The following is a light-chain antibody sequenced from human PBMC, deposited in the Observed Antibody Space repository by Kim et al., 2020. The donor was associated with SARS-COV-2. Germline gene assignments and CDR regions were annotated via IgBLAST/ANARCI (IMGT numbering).Light chain of an antibody. CDR1: QSVSSN. J-gene: IGKJ5*01. V-gene: IGKV3-15*01. Sequence: GHPVERDTLSCRASQSVSSNLARYQQKPGQAPGHHIYGASARATGIPARFSGRGSGTEFTLTISSLQSEDFAVYYCQQYNNWPITFCQGTRLEIK. CDR3: QQYNNWPIT. CDR2: GAS.